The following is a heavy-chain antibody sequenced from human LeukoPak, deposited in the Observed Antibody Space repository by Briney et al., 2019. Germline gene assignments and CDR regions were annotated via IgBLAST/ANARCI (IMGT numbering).Heavy chain of an antibody. CDR3: ARESIAAAGTTISYYYGMDV. J-gene: IGHJ6*02. Sequence: ASVKVSCKASGYAFTSYDINWVRQATGQGLEWMGWMNPKSGNTGYAQKFQGRVTMTRNTSISTAYMELSSLRSEDTAVYYCARESIAAAGTTISYYYGMDVWGQGTTVTVSS. CDR1: GYAFTSYD. D-gene: IGHD6-13*01. V-gene: IGHV1-8*01. CDR2: MNPKSGNT.